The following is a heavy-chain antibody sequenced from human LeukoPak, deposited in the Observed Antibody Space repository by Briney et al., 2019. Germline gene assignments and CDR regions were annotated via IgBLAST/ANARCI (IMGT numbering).Heavy chain of an antibody. CDR1: GFTFSSYW. D-gene: IGHD5-12*01. J-gene: IGHJ6*03. CDR2: IKQDGSEK. Sequence: PGGSLRLSCAASGFTFSSYWMSWVRQAPGKGLEWVANIKQDGSEKYYVDSVKGRFTISRDNAKNLLYLQMNSLRAEDTAVYYCARAQVDASYVDIVATIKRDYYYYYYMDVWGKGTTVTVSS. V-gene: IGHV3-7*01. CDR3: ARAQVDASYVDIVATIKRDYYYYYYMDV.